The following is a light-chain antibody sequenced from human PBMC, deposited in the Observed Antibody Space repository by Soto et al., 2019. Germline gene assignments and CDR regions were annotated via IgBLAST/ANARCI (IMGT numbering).Light chain of an antibody. J-gene: IGKJ2*01. Sequence: DIVMTQSPDFLAVSLGERATITCKSSQTVLYRSSNKSYLAWYQQKPGQAPRLLIYGASSRATGIPNRFSGSGSGTDFTLTISRLEPEDFAVYYCQQYGSSPRTFGQGTKLEIK. CDR2: GAS. V-gene: IGKV3-20*01. CDR1: QTVLYRSSNKSY. CDR3: QQYGSSPRT.